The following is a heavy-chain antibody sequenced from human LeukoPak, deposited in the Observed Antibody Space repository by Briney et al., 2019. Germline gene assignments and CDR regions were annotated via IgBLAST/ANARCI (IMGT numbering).Heavy chain of an antibody. CDR1: GYPFNSYG. J-gene: IGHJ4*02. D-gene: IGHD6-19*01. CDR2: ISAENSNT. CDR3: TRDQWLVGVDY. V-gene: IGHV1-18*01. Sequence: GSVEASLKASGYPFNSYGSSWVRPAPGQGPEWMGWISAENSNTQYGQKRQATVTMTTDTSTSTAYMELRSMRSDDTAVYYCTRDQWLVGVDYWGQGNLVTVSS.